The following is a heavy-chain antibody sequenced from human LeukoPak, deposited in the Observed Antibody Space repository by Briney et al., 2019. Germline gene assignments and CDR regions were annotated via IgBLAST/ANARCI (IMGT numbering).Heavy chain of an antibody. CDR2: INNDASST. J-gene: IGHJ3*02. D-gene: IGHD2-21*02. CDR3: ASLVVTDNWDFDI. V-gene: IGHV3-74*01. CDR1: GFTFSSYW. Sequence: PGGSLRLSCAASGFTFSSYWMHWVRQAPGEGLXXXSRINNDASSTSYADSVKGRFTISRDNAKNTVYLQMNSLRAGDTAVYYCASLVVTDNWDFDIWGQGTMVFVSS.